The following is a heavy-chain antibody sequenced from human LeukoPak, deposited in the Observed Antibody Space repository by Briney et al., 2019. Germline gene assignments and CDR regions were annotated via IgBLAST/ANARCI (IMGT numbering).Heavy chain of an antibody. CDR3: ARDYYDSSGYYYAYFQH. J-gene: IGHJ1*01. Sequence: GGSLRLPCAASGFTVSSNYMSWVRQAPGKGLEWVSVIYSGGSTYYADSVKGRFTISRDNSKNTLYLQMNSLRAEDTAVYYCARDYYDSSGYYYAYFQHWGQGTLVTVSS. CDR1: GFTVSSNY. V-gene: IGHV3-53*01. D-gene: IGHD3-22*01. CDR2: IYSGGST.